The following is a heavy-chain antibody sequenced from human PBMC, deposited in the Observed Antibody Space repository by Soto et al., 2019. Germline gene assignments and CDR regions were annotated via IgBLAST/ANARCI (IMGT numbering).Heavy chain of an antibody. CDR2: IYYSGST. D-gene: IGHD2-21*02. CDR3: ARTGYCGGDCPYYFDY. V-gene: IGHV4-39*01. CDR1: GGSISSSSYH. J-gene: IGHJ4*02. Sequence: ETLSLTCTVSGGSISSSSYHWGWIRQPPGKGLEWIGSIYYSGSTYYNPSLKSRVTISVDTSKNQFSLKLSSVTAADTAVYYCARTGYCGGDCPYYFDYWGQGTLVTVSS.